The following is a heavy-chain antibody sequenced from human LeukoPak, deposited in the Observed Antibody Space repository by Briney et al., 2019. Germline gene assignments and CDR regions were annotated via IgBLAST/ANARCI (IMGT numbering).Heavy chain of an antibody. V-gene: IGHV1-8*01. D-gene: IGHD3-3*01. J-gene: IGHJ4*02. Sequence: ASVEVSCKASGYTFTSYDINWVRQATGQGLEWMGWMNPNSGNTGYAQKFQGRVTMTRNTSISTAYMELSSLRSEDTAVYYCARGRTYYDSRPAGYWGQGTLVTVSS. CDR3: ARGRTYYDSRPAGY. CDR2: MNPNSGNT. CDR1: GYTFTSYD.